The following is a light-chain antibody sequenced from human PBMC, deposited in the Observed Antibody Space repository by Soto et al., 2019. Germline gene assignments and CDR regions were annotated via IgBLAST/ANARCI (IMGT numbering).Light chain of an antibody. CDR1: QSVSSSY. J-gene: IGKJ5*01. CDR2: GAS. Sequence: IVLTQSPGTLSLSPGERATLSCRASQSVSSSYLAWYQQKPGQAPRLLIYGASSRATGIPDRFRGSGSGTDFTLTITRLEPEDFAVYYCQQYGSSPPITFGQGTRLEI. V-gene: IGKV3-20*01. CDR3: QQYGSSPPIT.